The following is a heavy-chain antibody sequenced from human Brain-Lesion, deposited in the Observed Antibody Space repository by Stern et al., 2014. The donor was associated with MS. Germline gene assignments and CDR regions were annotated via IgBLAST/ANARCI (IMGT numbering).Heavy chain of an antibody. CDR1: GFIFSDYY. J-gene: IGHJ6*02. CDR3: ARGPRRYYGSESPNTYYYGMDV. D-gene: IGHD3-10*01. V-gene: IGHV3-11*01. CDR2: IGRSGDSI. Sequence: VQLVQSGGGLVTPGGSLRLSCAASGFIFSDYYMSWIRQAPGKGLEWVSYIGRSGDSIYYADSVKGRFTISRDNAKNSLYLQMNSLRAEDTAVYYCARGPRRYYGSESPNTYYYGMDVWGQGTTVTVSS.